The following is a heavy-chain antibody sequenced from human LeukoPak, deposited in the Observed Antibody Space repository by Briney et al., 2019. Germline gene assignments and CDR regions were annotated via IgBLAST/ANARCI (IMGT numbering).Heavy chain of an antibody. J-gene: IGHJ6*03. V-gene: IGHV3-23*01. CDR2: IVGSGVTT. Sequence: GGSLRLSCAASGFTFSSYAMSWVRQAPGKGLEWVSGIVGSGVTTYYADSVKGRFTISRDNSKNTLYLQMNSLRAEDTAVYYCARVYSSSYYYYYYYMDVWGKGTTVTISS. CDR3: ARVYSSSYYYYYYYMDV. D-gene: IGHD6-13*01. CDR1: GFTFSSYA.